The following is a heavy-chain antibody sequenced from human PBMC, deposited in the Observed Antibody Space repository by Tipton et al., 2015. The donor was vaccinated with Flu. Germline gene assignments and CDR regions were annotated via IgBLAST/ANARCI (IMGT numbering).Heavy chain of an antibody. CDR1: GGSISSSNW. CDR2: IYHSGST. V-gene: IGHV4-4*02. CDR3: AREKAVAGTPTHLFDY. Sequence: TLSLTCAVSGGSISSSNWWSWVRQPPGKGLEWIGEIYHSGSTNYNPSLKSRVTISVDKSKNQFSLKLSSVTAADTAVYYCAREKAVAGTPTHLFDYWGQGTLVTVSS. D-gene: IGHD6-19*01. J-gene: IGHJ4*02.